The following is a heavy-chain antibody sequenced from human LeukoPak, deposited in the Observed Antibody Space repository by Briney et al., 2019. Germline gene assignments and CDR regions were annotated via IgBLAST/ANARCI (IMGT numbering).Heavy chain of an antibody. V-gene: IGHV3-7*01. D-gene: IGHD4-17*01. J-gene: IGHJ5*01. CDR2: IKEDGSDK. Sequence: GGSLRLSCIASGFTFSNYWMSWVRQAPGKGLEWVASIKEDGSDKRYVDAVEGRFTISRDNTKNSLYVQISSLRAEDTAMYYCARLKDAVTIFDCWGQGILVTVSS. CDR3: ARLKDAVTIFDC. CDR1: GFTFSNYW.